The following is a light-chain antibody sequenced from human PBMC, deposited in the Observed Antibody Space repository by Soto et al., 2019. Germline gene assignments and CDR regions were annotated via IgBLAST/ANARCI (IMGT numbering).Light chain of an antibody. Sequence: DIVMTQSPDSLAVSLGERATINCKSSQSLLYSSNNQNYLTWYQQKPGQPPKLLIYWASIRESGVPGRFSGSGSGTDFTFTISSLQAEDVAVYYCQQNYNTPLTFGGGTKVGIK. V-gene: IGKV4-1*01. J-gene: IGKJ4*01. CDR2: WAS. CDR1: QSLLYSSNNQNY. CDR3: QQNYNTPLT.